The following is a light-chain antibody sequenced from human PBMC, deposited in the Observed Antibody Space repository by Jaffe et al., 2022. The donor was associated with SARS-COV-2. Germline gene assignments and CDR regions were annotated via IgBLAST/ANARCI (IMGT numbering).Light chain of an antibody. Sequence: SYVLTQPPSLSVSPGQTTTITCSGENLEKKYTCWYQHRPGQPPVLVIFQDTRRPSGIPERFSASKSGNTVTLTISDTQAIDEADYYCQTWDYINVIIGGGSKLTVL. V-gene: IGLV3-1*01. CDR1: NLEKKY. J-gene: IGLJ2*01. CDR2: QDT. CDR3: QTWDYINVI.